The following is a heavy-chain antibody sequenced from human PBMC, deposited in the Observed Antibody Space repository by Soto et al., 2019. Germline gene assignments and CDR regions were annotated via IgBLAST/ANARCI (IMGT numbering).Heavy chain of an antibody. Sequence: EVQLVESGGGLVQPGGSLKLSCAASGFTLSGSRIHWVRQASGKGLAWVGRIRSKADSYATAYAASVKGRFTISRDDSKNTAYLQMNSLKTEDTAVYYCTSQYCGGDCSRVCPWGQGTLVTVSS. CDR2: IRSKADSYAT. J-gene: IGHJ5*02. V-gene: IGHV3-73*02. D-gene: IGHD2-21*02. CDR1: GFTLSGSR. CDR3: TSQYCGGDCSRVCP.